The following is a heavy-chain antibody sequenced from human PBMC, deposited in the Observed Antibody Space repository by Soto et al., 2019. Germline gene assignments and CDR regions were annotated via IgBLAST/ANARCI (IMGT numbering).Heavy chain of an antibody. J-gene: IGHJ6*02. Sequence: PGGSLRLSCAASGFTLSNYVMNWVRQAPGKGLEWVSAISGSGGSTYYADSVKGRFTISRDNSKNTLYLQMNSLRAEDTAVYYCAKEADIVVVPAKVPMDVWGQGTTVTVSS. V-gene: IGHV3-23*01. CDR3: AKEADIVVVPAKVPMDV. CDR1: GFTLSNYV. CDR2: ISGSGGST. D-gene: IGHD2-2*01.